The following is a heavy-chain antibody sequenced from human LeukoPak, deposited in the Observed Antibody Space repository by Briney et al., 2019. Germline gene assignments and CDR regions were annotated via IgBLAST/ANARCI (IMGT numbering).Heavy chain of an antibody. D-gene: IGHD2-2*01. Sequence: SETLSLTCAVYGGSFSGYYWSWIRQPPGKGLEWIGEINHSGSTNYNPSLKSRVTISVDTSKNQFSLKLSSVTAADTAVYYCARDSYEIVVVPAAMLRAYYFDYWGQGTLVTVSS. CDR1: GGSFSGYY. CDR3: ARDSYEIVVVPAAMLRAYYFDY. CDR2: INHSGST. V-gene: IGHV4-34*01. J-gene: IGHJ4*02.